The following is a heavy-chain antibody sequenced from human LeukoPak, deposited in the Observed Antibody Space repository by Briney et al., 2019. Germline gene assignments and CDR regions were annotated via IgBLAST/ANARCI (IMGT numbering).Heavy chain of an antibody. CDR3: ARTQGPNQGGYNSRAFDY. CDR1: GFTFSSYA. D-gene: IGHD5-24*01. J-gene: IGHJ4*02. V-gene: IGHV3-21*01. Sequence: PGGSLRLSCAASGFTFSSYAMSWVRQAPGKGLEWVSSISSSSSYIYYADSVKGRFTISRDNAKNSLYLQMNSLRAEDTAVYYCARTQGPNQGGYNSRAFDYWGQGTLVTVSS. CDR2: ISSSSSYI.